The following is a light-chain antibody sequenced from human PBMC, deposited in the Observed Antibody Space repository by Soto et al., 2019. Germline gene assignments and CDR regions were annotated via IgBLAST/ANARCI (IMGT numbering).Light chain of an antibody. CDR2: GAS. Sequence: EIVLTQSPGTLSLSPGERATLSYRASQSVTSTSLAWYQQKPGQAPRLLIYGASSRATDIPDRFSGSGSGTDFTLIISRLEPEDFAVYYCQQYATPPETFGQGTKV. CDR1: QSVTSTS. J-gene: IGKJ1*01. CDR3: QQYATPPET. V-gene: IGKV3-20*01.